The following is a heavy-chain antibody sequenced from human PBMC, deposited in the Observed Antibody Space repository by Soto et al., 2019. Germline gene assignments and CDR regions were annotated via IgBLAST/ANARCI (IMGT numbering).Heavy chain of an antibody. CDR2: INHSGST. V-gene: IGHV4-34*01. CDR1: GWSLRGYY. Sequence: PSETLSLTCTVYGWSLRGYYWSWIRQPPGKGLEWIGEINHSGSTNYNPSLKSRVTISVDTSKNQFSLKLSSVTAADTAVYYCARATARISGIAAAGRIYNWFDPWGQGTLVTVPS. J-gene: IGHJ5*02. CDR3: ARATARISGIAAAGRIYNWFDP. D-gene: IGHD6-13*01.